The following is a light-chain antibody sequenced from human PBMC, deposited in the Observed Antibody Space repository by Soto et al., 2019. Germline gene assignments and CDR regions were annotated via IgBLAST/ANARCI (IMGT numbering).Light chain of an antibody. CDR1: NIGSKS. CDR2: YDK. CDR3: QVWNDSGDHAI. V-gene: IGLV3-21*04. Sequence: SSELTQSPSISVAPGQTARVTCGADNIGSKSVHWYQQKPGQAPVLVIYYDKDRPSGIPDRFSGSNSGNTATLTISRVEAGDEADYYCQVWNDSGDHAIFGGGTKVTVL. J-gene: IGLJ2*01.